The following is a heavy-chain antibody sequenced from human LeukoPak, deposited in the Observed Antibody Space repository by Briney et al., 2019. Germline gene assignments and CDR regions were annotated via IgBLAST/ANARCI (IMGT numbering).Heavy chain of an antibody. CDR1: GFTFSRFA. Sequence: GGSLRLSCAASGFTFSRFAMSWFRQAPGKGLEWVSVISGSGGNTYYAASVKGRFTISRDNSKNTLYLQMNSLRAEDTAVYYCAKLERPYYYYGMDVWGQGTTVTVSS. V-gene: IGHV3-23*01. D-gene: IGHD1-1*01. J-gene: IGHJ6*02. CDR2: ISGSGGNT. CDR3: AKLERPYYYYGMDV.